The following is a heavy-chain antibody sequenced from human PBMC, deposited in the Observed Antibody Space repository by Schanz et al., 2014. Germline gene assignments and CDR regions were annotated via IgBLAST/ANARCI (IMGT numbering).Heavy chain of an antibody. CDR1: GLNFHNAW. J-gene: IGHJ6*02. CDR3: KWELHVYYGMDV. Sequence: EMQLEESGGGLVKPGGSLKLSCAASGLNFHNAWMHWVRQAPGKGLEWLGRIQGGASAGTTDYAAPVKGRFTISRDDSKNTMYLQMNSLKTEDTAVYYCKWELHVYYGMDVWGQGTAVTVSS. D-gene: IGHD1-26*01. CDR2: IQGGASAGTT. V-gene: IGHV3-15*01.